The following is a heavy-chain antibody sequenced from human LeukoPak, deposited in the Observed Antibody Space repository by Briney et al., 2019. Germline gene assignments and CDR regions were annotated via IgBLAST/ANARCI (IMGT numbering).Heavy chain of an antibody. CDR3: ARERVIIGGYYFDY. J-gene: IGHJ4*02. D-gene: IGHD3-3*01. CDR1: GGSISSFY. V-gene: IGHV4-4*07. Sequence: SETLSLICTVSGGSISSFYWSWIRQPAGKGLEWIGRIYTSGSTNYNPSLKSRVTMSVDTSKNQFSLKLSCVTAADAAVYYCARERVIIGGYYFDYWGQGTLVTVSS. CDR2: IYTSGST.